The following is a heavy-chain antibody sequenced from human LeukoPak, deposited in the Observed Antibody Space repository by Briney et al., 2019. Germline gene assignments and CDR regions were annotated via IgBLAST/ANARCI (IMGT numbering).Heavy chain of an antibody. Sequence: SGGSLRLSCAASGFTFSSYAMSWVRQAPGKGLEWVSAISSSGGSTYYADSVKGRFTISRDNSKNTLYLQMNSLRAEDTAVYYCAKDPYYYGSGSYSPSPYYFDYWGQGTLVTVSS. J-gene: IGHJ4*02. CDR1: GFTFSSYA. CDR3: AKDPYYYGSGSYSPSPYYFDY. CDR2: ISSSGGST. V-gene: IGHV3-23*01. D-gene: IGHD3-10*01.